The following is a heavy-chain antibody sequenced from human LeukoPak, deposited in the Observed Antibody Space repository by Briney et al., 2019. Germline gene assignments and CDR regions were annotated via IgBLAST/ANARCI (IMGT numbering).Heavy chain of an antibody. V-gene: IGHV3-23*01. J-gene: IGHJ6*03. Sequence: PGGSLRLSCAASGFTFSSYAMSWVRQAPGRGRAWASAIGGSGGSTYYADSVKGRFTISRDNSKNTLYLQMNSLRAEDTAVYYCAKNSRYYDFWSGYAYMDVWGKGTTVTVSS. CDR1: GFTFSSYA. CDR2: IGGSGGST. CDR3: AKNSRYYDFWSGYAYMDV. D-gene: IGHD3-3*01.